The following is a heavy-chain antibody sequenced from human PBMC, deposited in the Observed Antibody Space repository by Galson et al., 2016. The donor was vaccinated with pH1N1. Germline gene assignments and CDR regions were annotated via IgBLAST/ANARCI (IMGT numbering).Heavy chain of an antibody. CDR3: ATEREGGSFWVWSYFDC. D-gene: IGHD1-26*01. Sequence: SVKVSCKASGGTFSSYPISWVRQAPGQGLEWMGRLIPLFVTANYAQKFQGRVTITADESTSTAYMELSSLTSEDTALYYCATEREGGSFWVWSYFDCWGQGTLVTVSS. CDR2: LIPLFVTA. CDR1: GGTFSSYP. J-gene: IGHJ4*02. V-gene: IGHV1-69*13.